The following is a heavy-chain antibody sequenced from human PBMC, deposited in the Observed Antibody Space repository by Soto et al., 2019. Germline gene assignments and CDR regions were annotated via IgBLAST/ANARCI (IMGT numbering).Heavy chain of an antibody. CDR2: ISSSSSYI. J-gene: IGHJ2*01. CDR1: GFTFSSYS. D-gene: IGHD4-17*01. CDR3: ARTYGDLYWYFDL. V-gene: IGHV3-21*01. Sequence: EVQLVESGGGLVKPGGSLRLSCAASGFTFSSYSMNWVRQAPGKGLEWVSSISSSSSYIYYADSVKGRFTISRDNAKNSLYLQKNSLRAEDTAVYYCARTYGDLYWYFDLWGRGTLVTVSS.